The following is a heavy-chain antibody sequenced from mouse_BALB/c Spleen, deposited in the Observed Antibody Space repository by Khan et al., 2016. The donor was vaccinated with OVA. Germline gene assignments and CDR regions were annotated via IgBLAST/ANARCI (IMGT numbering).Heavy chain of an antibody. Sequence: QVQLQQSGPELVKPGASVRISCKASGYTFTSYYIHWVKQRPGQGLEWIGWIYPGNVNTKYNEKFKGKAPLTADTSSSTAYMQLSSLTSEDSAVYFCARWGGNYPSYAMDYWGQGTSVTVSS. D-gene: IGHD2-1*01. J-gene: IGHJ4*01. CDR2: IYPGNVNT. CDR1: GYTFTSYY. CDR3: ARWGGNYPSYAMDY. V-gene: IGHV1S56*01.